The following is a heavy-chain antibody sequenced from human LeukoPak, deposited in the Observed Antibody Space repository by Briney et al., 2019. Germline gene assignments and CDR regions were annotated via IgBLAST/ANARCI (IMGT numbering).Heavy chain of an antibody. J-gene: IGHJ4*02. Sequence: GGSLRLSCAASGFTFSSYAMHWVRQAPGKGLEWVAFIRYDGSNKYYADSVKGRFTISRDNSKNTLYLQMNSLRAEDTAVYYCAKKATIYSPGYFDYWGQGTLVTVSS. CDR1: GFTFSSYA. CDR2: IRYDGSNK. CDR3: AKKATIYSPGYFDY. D-gene: IGHD5-12*01. V-gene: IGHV3-30*02.